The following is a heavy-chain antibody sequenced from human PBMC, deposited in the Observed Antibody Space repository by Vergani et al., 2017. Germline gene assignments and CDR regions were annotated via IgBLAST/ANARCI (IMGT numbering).Heavy chain of an antibody. Sequence: EVQLVESGGGLVKPGGSLRLSCAASGFPFSSYSMNWVRQAPGKGLEWASSISSSSSYIYYADSVKGRFTISRDNAKNSLYLQMNSLRAEDTAVYYCARVPQVRDGYNYFYYYYMDVWGKGTTVTVSS. J-gene: IGHJ6*03. D-gene: IGHD5-24*01. CDR3: ARVPQVRDGYNYFYYYYMDV. CDR2: ISSSSSYI. CDR1: GFPFSSYS. V-gene: IGHV3-21*01.